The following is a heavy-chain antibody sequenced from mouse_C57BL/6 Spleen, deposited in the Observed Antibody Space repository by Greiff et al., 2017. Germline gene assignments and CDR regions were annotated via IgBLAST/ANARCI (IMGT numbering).Heavy chain of an antibody. J-gene: IGHJ4*01. D-gene: IGHD2-3*01. Sequence: VMLVESGPGLVAPSQSLSITCTVSGFSLTSYGVHWVRQPPGKGLEWLVVIWSDGSTIYNSALKSRLSISKDNTKSQVFLKMNSLQTDDTTMYYCARPSDGYYDYAMDDWGQGTSVTVAS. V-gene: IGHV2-6*03. CDR2: IWSDGST. CDR3: ARPSDGYYDYAMDD. CDR1: GFSLTSYG.